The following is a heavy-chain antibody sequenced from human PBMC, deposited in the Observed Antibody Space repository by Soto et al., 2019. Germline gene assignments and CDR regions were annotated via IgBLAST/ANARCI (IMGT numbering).Heavy chain of an antibody. V-gene: IGHV4-59*01. Sequence: SETLSLTCTVSGGSISPFYWSWIRQPPGKVPEWIGYISYSGTPTYISSLRSRVTMSVDTSKNQFSLEVRSVTAADTAVYYCARVQAQQGSWSHDYWGRGTLVTVSS. CDR2: ISYSGTP. J-gene: IGHJ4*02. CDR1: GGSISPFY. CDR3: ARVQAQQGSWSHDY. D-gene: IGHD6-13*01.